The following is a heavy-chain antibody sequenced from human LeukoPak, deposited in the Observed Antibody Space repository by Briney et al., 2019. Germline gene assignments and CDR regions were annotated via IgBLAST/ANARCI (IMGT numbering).Heavy chain of an antibody. CDR2: INPSGGST. Sequence: ASVKVSCKSSGYTFTSYYMHWVRLAPGQGLGWMGIINPSGGSTSYAQKFQGRVTMTRGTSTSTVYMELSSLRSEDTAVYYCARDRGVVGATIFDYWGQGTLVTVSS. CDR1: GYTFTSYY. D-gene: IGHD1-26*01. J-gene: IGHJ4*02. CDR3: ARDRGVVGATIFDY. V-gene: IGHV1-46*01.